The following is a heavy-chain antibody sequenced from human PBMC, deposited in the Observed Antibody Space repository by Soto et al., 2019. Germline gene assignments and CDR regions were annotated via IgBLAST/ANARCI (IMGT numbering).Heavy chain of an antibody. D-gene: IGHD3-22*01. Sequence: QVQLVESGGGVVQPGRSLRLSCAASGFTFSSYGMHWVRQAPGKGLEWVAVIWYDGSNKYYADSVKGRFTISRDNSKNTLYLQMNSLRAEDTAVYYCAAATLYYDSSGVAFDIWGQGTMVTVSS. CDR1: GFTFSSYG. CDR2: IWYDGSNK. CDR3: AAATLYYDSSGVAFDI. J-gene: IGHJ3*02. V-gene: IGHV3-33*01.